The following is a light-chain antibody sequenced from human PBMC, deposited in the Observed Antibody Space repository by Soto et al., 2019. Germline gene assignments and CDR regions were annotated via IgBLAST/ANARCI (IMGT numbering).Light chain of an antibody. J-gene: IGKJ1*01. V-gene: IGKV3-20*01. CDR3: QQYNSSPWT. CDR2: GTS. Sequence: EVVMTQSPATLSVSVGERATLTCRASQSVSATYVAWYQQRPAQPPRLLIYGTSTLATGVPYRFSGSGSGTDFTLTISRLQPEDFALYYCQQYNSSPWTFGQGTKVDIK. CDR1: QSVSATY.